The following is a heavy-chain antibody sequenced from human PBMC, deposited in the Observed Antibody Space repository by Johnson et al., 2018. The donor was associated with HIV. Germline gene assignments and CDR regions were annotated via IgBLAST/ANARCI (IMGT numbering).Heavy chain of an antibody. CDR3: ARGRTGYDWAFDI. J-gene: IGHJ3*02. CDR2: INWNGGST. V-gene: IGHV3-9*01. CDR1: GFTFDDYA. Sequence: VQLVESGGGLVQPGRSLRLSCAASGFTFDDYAMHWVRQAPGKGLEWVSGINWNGGSTGYADSVKGRFTISRDNAKNSLYLQLNSLRAGDTAVYYCARGRTGYDWAFDIWGQGTMVTVSS. D-gene: IGHD5-12*01.